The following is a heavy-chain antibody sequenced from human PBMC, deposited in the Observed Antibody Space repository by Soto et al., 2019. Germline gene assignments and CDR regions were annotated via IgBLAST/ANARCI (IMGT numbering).Heavy chain of an antibody. Sequence: SETLSLTCAVYGGSFSGYYWSWIRQPPGKGLEWIGEINHSGSTNYNPSLKSRVTISVDTSKNQFSLKLSSLRSEDTAVYYCARDYDFWSGYYTWFDYWGQGTLVTVSS. CDR1: GGSFSGYY. CDR2: INHSGST. D-gene: IGHD3-3*01. V-gene: IGHV4-34*01. CDR3: ARDYDFWSGYYTWFDY. J-gene: IGHJ4*02.